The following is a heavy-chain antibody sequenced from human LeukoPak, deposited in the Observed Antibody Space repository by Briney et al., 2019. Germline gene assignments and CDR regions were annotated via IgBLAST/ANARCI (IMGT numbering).Heavy chain of an antibody. Sequence: SETLSLTCTVSGGSITNYYWSWIRQPPGKGLDWIGYIHYTGLTNYNPSLTSRLTISVDTSKNQFSLKLSSVTAADAAVYFCARVVPDGYSDYWGQGTLVTVSS. CDR2: IHYTGLT. V-gene: IGHV4-59*01. CDR3: ARVVPDGYSDY. D-gene: IGHD2-2*01. CDR1: GGSITNYY. J-gene: IGHJ4*02.